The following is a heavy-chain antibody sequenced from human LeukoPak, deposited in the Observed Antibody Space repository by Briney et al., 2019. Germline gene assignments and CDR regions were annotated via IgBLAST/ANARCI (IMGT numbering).Heavy chain of an antibody. D-gene: IGHD3-10*01. CDR2: IYTSGST. J-gene: IGHJ4*02. CDR3: ARSFLYGPFDY. V-gene: IGHV4-61*02. Sequence: SETLSLTCTVSGGSISSGSYYWSWIRQPPGTELEWIGRIYTSGSTNYNPSLKGRVTISVDTSKNQFALKLSSVTAADTAVYYCARSFLYGPFDYWGQGTLVTVSS. CDR1: GGSISSGSYY.